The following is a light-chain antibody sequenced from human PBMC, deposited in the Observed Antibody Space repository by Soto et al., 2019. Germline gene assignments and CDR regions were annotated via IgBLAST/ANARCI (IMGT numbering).Light chain of an antibody. Sequence: QSALTQPASVSGSPGQSITISCTGTSSDVGGYNYVSWYQQHPGKAPKLMIYEVNNRPSGVSNRFSGSKSGNTASLTISGLQVEDEADYYCNSYTSSSTRVFGGGTKLTVL. CDR1: SSDVGGYNY. V-gene: IGLV2-14*01. J-gene: IGLJ2*01. CDR2: EVN. CDR3: NSYTSSSTRV.